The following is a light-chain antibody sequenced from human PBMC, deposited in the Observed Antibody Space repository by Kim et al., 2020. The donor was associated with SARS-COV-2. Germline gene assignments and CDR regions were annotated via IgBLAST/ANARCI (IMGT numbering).Light chain of an antibody. CDR3: QAWDSSTHVV. CDR2: QDT. V-gene: IGLV3-1*01. Sequence: SQGQTTSVTGMGDHLGGKYACWYQQKPGQSPVLVIYQDTKRPSGIPERFAGSNSGNTATLTISGTQAMDEADYYCQAWDSSTHVVFGGGTQLTVL. CDR1: HLGGKY. J-gene: IGLJ2*01.